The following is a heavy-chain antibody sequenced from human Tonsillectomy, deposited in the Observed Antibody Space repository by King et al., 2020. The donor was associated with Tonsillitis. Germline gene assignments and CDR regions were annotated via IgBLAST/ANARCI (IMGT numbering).Heavy chain of an antibody. V-gene: IGHV4-39*01. Sequence: QLQESGPGLVKPSETLSLTCTVSGDSISSSSYYWGWIRQPPGEGLEWIGNIYYSGSTYYNPSLKSRVIISVDTSKNQFSLKLSSVTAADTSVYYCARRLKGYGGSHTWFDPWGQGTLVTVSS. CDR3: ARRLKGYGGSHTWFDP. CDR1: GDSISSSSYY. CDR2: IYYSGST. J-gene: IGHJ5*02. D-gene: IGHD4-23*01.